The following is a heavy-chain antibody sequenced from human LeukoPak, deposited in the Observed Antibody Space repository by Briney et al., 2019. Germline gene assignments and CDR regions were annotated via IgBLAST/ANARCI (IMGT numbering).Heavy chain of an antibody. Sequence: SETLSLTCAVYGGSLSGYYWGWIRQPPGKGREWNGEINHSGSTNYNPTLKSRVTISVDKSKNQFSLKLSSVTAADTAVYYCARGLLRRKRITMIVVVNIHFDYWGQGTLVTVSS. D-gene: IGHD3-22*01. J-gene: IGHJ4*02. V-gene: IGHV4-34*01. CDR1: GGSLSGYY. CDR2: INHSGST. CDR3: ARGLLRRKRITMIVVVNIHFDY.